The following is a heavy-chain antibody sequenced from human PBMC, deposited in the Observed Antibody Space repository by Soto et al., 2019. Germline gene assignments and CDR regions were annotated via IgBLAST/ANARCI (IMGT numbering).Heavy chain of an antibody. CDR2: ISGSGGST. Sequence: GGSVRLSCAASGFTFSSYAMSWVRQAPGKGLEWVSAISGSGGSTYYADSVKGRFTISRDNSKNTLYLQMNSLRAEDTAGYYCAKDRVAARQPDDSDIRGQATMATVSS. CDR1: GFTFSSYA. J-gene: IGHJ3*02. CDR3: AKDRVAARQPDDSDI. D-gene: IGHD6-6*01. V-gene: IGHV3-23*01.